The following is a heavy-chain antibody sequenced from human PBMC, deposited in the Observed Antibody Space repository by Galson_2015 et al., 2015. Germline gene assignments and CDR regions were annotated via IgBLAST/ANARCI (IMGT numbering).Heavy chain of an antibody. CDR2: ISTGGTA. Sequence: SLRLSCAASGFTFSDYAMNWVRQAPGKGLEWVSDISTGGTAYYADSVKGRFSISRDNSKSMLYLQMNSLRAEETAVDYCAEDHKWTSKVFGIHSVTHFHYKDDWGKGTDVIVSS. V-gene: IGHV3-23*01. CDR3: AEDHKWTSKVFGIHSVTHFHYKDD. J-gene: IGHJ6*03. CDR1: GFTFSDYA. D-gene: IGHD3-3*01.